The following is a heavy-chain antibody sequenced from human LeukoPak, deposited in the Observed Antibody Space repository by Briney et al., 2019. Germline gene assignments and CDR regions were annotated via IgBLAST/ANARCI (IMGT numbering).Heavy chain of an antibody. Sequence: GGSLRLSCAASGFTFSSYSMNWVRQAPGKGLEWVSSISSSSNYIYYADSVKGRFTISRDNAKNSLYLQMNSLRAEDTAVYYCARPPRYCSSTSCYAGAGDDAFDIWGQGTMVTVSS. CDR1: GFTFSSYS. CDR2: ISSSSNYI. V-gene: IGHV3-21*01. D-gene: IGHD2-2*01. J-gene: IGHJ3*02. CDR3: ARPPRYCSSTSCYAGAGDDAFDI.